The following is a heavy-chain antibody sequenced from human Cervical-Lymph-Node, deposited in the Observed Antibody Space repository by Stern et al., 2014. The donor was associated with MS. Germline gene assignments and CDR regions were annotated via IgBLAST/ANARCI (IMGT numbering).Heavy chain of an antibody. CDR1: GNTLTGFF. J-gene: IGHJ4*02. CDR2: INPNAGVT. CDR3: ARGYPFFDN. Sequence: VQLVESGAEVKKPGASVKVSCTASGNTLTGFFLHWGRQDPGKGLELVGWINPNAGVTKSAQKFQSGVTLTRYTSINPVYMELNRLKSDDTAVFYCARGYPFFDNWGQGTLVTVSS. D-gene: IGHD2-15*01. V-gene: IGHV1-2*02.